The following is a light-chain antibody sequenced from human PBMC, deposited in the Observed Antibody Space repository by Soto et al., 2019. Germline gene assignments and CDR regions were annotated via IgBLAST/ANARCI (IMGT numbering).Light chain of an antibody. CDR1: QSVSSSY. J-gene: IGKJ1*01. CDR3: QQYGSSPRT. Sequence: ENVLTQFPGTLSLSPGERATLSCRASQSVSSSYLAWYQQKPGQAPRLLIYGASSRATGIPDRFSGSGSGTDFTLTISRLEPEDFAVYYCQQYGSSPRTFGQGTKGDIK. CDR2: GAS. V-gene: IGKV3-20*01.